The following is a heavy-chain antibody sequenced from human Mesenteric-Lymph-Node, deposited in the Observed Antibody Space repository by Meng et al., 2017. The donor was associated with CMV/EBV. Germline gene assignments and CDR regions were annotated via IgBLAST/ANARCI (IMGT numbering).Heavy chain of an antibody. V-gene: IGHV3-53*01. D-gene: IGHD2-2*01. CDR3: ARSRAGIVVVPAAYWAWDAFDI. CDR1: GLTVSTNY. Sequence: GGSLRLSCAASGLTVSTNYMSWVRQAPGKGLEWVSVIYSGGYTHYADSVKGRFTISRDNSKNTLYLQMDSLRAEDTAVYYCARSRAGIVVVPAAYWAWDAFDIWGQGTMVTVSS. J-gene: IGHJ3*02. CDR2: IYSGGYT.